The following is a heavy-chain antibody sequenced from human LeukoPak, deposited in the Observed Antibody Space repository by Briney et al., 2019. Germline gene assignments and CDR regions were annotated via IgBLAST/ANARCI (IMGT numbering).Heavy chain of an antibody. J-gene: IGHJ3*02. Sequence: SETLSLTCTVSGGSISSYYWSWIRQPPGKGLEWIGYIYYSGSTNYNPSLKSRVTISVDTSKNQFSLKLSSVTAADTAVYYCARRGPYGDSLHDAFDIWGQGTMVTVSS. D-gene: IGHD4-17*01. V-gene: IGHV4-59*08. CDR2: IYYSGST. CDR1: GGSISSYY. CDR3: ARRGPYGDSLHDAFDI.